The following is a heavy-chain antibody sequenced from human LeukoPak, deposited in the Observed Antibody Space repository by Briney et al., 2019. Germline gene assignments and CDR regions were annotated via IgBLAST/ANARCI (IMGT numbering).Heavy chain of an antibody. CDR2: IYPRDGST. CDR3: ARDQEGFDY. CDR1: GYTFTSNY. J-gene: IGHJ4*02. Sequence: ASVKVSCKASGYTFTSNYIHWVRQAPGQGLEWMGMIYPRDGSTSYAQKFQGRVTVTRDTSTSAVHMELSGLRSEDTAVYYCARDQEGFDYWGQGTLVTVPS. V-gene: IGHV1-46*01.